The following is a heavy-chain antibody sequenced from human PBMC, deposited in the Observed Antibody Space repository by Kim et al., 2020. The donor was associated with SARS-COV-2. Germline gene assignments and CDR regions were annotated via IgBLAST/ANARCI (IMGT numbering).Heavy chain of an antibody. Sequence: SETLSLTCTVSGVSISSYYWSWIRQPPGKGLEWIGYIHYTGITNYNPSLKSRVTISVDTSKNQFSLKLSSVTAADTAVYYCASGYSSGWSPDYWGQGTLV. CDR2: IHYTGIT. D-gene: IGHD6-19*01. V-gene: IGHV4-59*01. CDR3: ASGYSSGWSPDY. J-gene: IGHJ4*02. CDR1: GVSISSYY.